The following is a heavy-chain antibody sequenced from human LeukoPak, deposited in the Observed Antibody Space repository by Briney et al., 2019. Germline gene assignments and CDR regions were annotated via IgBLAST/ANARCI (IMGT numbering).Heavy chain of an antibody. CDR2: INPSGGST. CDR3: ARDRPSHSGYDFDY. CDR1: GYTFTSYY. Sequence: ASVKVSCKASGYTFTSYYMHWVRQAPGQGLEWMGIINPSGGSTSYAQKFQGRVTMTRDMSTSTVYMELSRLRSDDTAMYYCARDRPSHSGYDFDYWGQGTLVTVSS. D-gene: IGHD5-12*01. J-gene: IGHJ4*02. V-gene: IGHV1-46*01.